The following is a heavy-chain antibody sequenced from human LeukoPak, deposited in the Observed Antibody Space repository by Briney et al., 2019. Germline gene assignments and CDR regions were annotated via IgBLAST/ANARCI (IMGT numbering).Heavy chain of an antibody. Sequence: GGSLRLSCAASGFTFSSYNMNWVRQAPGKGLEWVSSISSSSSYIYYADSVKGRFTISRDNAKNSLYLQMNSLRAEDTAVYYCARFFGSSGYMDVWGKGTTVTVSS. CDR2: ISSSSSYI. CDR1: GFTFSSYN. J-gene: IGHJ6*03. D-gene: IGHD3-3*01. V-gene: IGHV3-21*01. CDR3: ARFFGSSGYMDV.